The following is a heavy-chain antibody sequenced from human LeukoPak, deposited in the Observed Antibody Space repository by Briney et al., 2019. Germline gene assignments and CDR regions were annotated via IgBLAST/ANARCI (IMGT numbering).Heavy chain of an antibody. V-gene: IGHV3-23*01. CDR1: WFNFFSPA. CDR3: AKDPRWSSGWRSSNGDAFDI. Sequence: PWGAPKTSSAAPWFNFFSPAISWGRPGPGEGAGGGLTICGGGGSTYYADSVKGRFTISRDNSKNTLYLQMNSLRAEDTAVYYCAKDPRWSSGWRSSNGDAFDIWGQGTMVTVSS. CDR2: ICGGGGST. J-gene: IGHJ3*02. D-gene: IGHD6-19*01.